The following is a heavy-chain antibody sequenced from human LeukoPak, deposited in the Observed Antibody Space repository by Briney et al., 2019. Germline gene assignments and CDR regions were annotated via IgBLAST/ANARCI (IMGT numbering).Heavy chain of an antibody. V-gene: IGHV3-23*01. Sequence: PGGSLRLSCAASGFTFSHFWMSWVRQAPGKGLEWVSTISGGGGSTYYADSVRGRFTISRDNSKNTLYLQVNSLRAEDTAVYYCAKGGKWDVTPFDYWGQGTLVTVSS. CDR2: ISGGGGST. CDR1: GFTFSHFW. J-gene: IGHJ4*02. D-gene: IGHD1-26*01. CDR3: AKGGKWDVTPFDY.